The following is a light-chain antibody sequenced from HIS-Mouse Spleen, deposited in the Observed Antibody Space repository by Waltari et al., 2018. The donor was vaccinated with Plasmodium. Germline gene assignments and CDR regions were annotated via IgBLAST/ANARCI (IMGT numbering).Light chain of an antibody. CDR1: QSVSSN. J-gene: IGKJ1*01. CDR3: QQYNNWPAWT. Sequence: EIVMTQSPATLSVSPGARATLSCRPSQSVSSNLAWYQQKPGQSPRLLIYGASTRATGIPARFSGSGSGTEFTLTISSLQSEDFAVYYCQQYNNWPAWTFGQGTKVEIK. CDR2: GAS. V-gene: IGKV3-15*01.